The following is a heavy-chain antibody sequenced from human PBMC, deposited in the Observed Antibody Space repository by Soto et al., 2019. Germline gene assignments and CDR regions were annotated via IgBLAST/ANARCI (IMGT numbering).Heavy chain of an antibody. Sequence: EVPLVESGGGLVQPGGSLRLSCAASGFTFSDHYMDWVRQAPGKGLEWVGRTRNKANSYTTEYAASVKGRFTISRDDSKNSLYLQMNSLKPEDTAVYYCARVLGYCSGGSCYAFDIWGQGTMVTVSS. CDR2: TRNKANSYTT. V-gene: IGHV3-72*01. CDR1: GFTFSDHY. D-gene: IGHD2-15*01. J-gene: IGHJ3*02. CDR3: ARVLGYCSGGSCYAFDI.